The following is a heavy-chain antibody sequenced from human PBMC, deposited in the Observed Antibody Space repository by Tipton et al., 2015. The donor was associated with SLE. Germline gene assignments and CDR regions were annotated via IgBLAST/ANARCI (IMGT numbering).Heavy chain of an antibody. Sequence: TLSLTCAVYGGSFSGYYWSWIRQPPRKGLEWIGEINHSGSTNYNPSLKSRVTISVDTSKNQFSLKLSSVTAADTAVYYCARHGHDWYFDLWGRGTLVTVSS. J-gene: IGHJ2*01. V-gene: IGHV4-34*01. CDR2: INHSGST. CDR1: GGSFSGYY. CDR3: ARHGHDWYFDL.